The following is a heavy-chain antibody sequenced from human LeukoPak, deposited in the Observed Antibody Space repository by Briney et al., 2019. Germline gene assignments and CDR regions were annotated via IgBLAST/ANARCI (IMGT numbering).Heavy chain of an antibody. CDR2: VSGSGSST. V-gene: IGHV3-23*01. CDR1: GFTFSSYA. J-gene: IGHJ4*02. CDR3: AQEGIQYCLD. Sequence: GGSLRLSCAASGFTFSSYAMSWVRQAPGKGLDWVSSVSGSGSSTHYADSVKGQFTISRDSSKNTLYLQMNSLRAEDTAVYYCAQEGIQYCLDWGQGTLVTVSS. D-gene: IGHD2/OR15-2a*01.